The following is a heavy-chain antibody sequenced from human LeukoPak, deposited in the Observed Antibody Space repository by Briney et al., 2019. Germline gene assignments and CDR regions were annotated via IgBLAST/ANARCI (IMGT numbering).Heavy chain of an antibody. J-gene: IGHJ5*02. D-gene: IGHD3-3*01. CDR1: GGSISSGDYY. Sequence: SQTLSLTCTVSGGSISSGDYYWSWIRQPPGTGLEWIGYIYYSGSTYYNPSLRSRVTISVDTSKNQFSLKLSSVTAADTAVYYCARERTISRNWFDPWGQGTLVTVSS. CDR3: ARERTISRNWFDP. V-gene: IGHV4-30-4*01. CDR2: IYYSGST.